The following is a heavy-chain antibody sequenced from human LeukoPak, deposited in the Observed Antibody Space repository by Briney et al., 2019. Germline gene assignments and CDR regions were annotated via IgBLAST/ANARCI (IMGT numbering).Heavy chain of an antibody. V-gene: IGHV1-46*01. CDR1: GYTFTSYY. CDR3: ARGPGTNIDY. Sequence: GASVKVSCKASGYTFTSYYVHWVRQAPGPGLEWMGMINPSGGSTTYSQKFQGRITMTRGTSTSTGYVELSSLRSEDTAVYYCARGPGTNIDYWGQGTLVTVSS. D-gene: IGHD3-10*01. J-gene: IGHJ4*02. CDR2: INPSGGST.